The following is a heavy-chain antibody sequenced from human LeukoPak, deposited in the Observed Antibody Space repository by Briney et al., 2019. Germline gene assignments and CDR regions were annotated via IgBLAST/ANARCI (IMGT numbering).Heavy chain of an antibody. D-gene: IGHD1-1*01. CDR2: IGGSNLIT. CDR1: GCTFSTYA. V-gene: IGHV3-23*01. J-gene: IGHJ4*02. Sequence: GGALRLSCAASGCTFSTYAMSWVRQAPGKGLEWVSGIGGSNLITHYADSVKGRFTISRDNSKNTVYLQTNSLRAEDTAVYYCAKGFWKYLDYWGQGTLVTVSP. CDR3: AKGFWKYLDY.